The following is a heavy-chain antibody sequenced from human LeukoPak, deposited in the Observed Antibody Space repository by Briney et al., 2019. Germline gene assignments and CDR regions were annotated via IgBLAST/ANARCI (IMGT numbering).Heavy chain of an antibody. CDR2: IYPGDSDT. J-gene: IGHJ4*02. Sequence: GESLKISCKASGYSFISYWIGWVRQMPGKGLEWMGIIYPGDSDTRYSPSFQGQVTIFVDKSNSTAYLQWSSLKASDSAIYYCARQFRYYDSSGYYDYWGQGTLLTVSS. CDR1: GYSFISYW. CDR3: ARQFRYYDSSGYYDY. V-gene: IGHV5-51*01. D-gene: IGHD3-22*01.